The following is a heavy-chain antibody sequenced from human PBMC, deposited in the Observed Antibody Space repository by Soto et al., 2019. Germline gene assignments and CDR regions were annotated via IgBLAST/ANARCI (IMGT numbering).Heavy chain of an antibody. D-gene: IGHD6-13*01. CDR2: VYNSGGT. CDR3: ARYRREAVAGYTLDN. J-gene: IGHJ4*02. CDR1: GGSISSNY. V-gene: IGHV4-59*01. Sequence: PWETLSLTFTVSGGSISSNYWTWIRQPPGKGLEWIGYVYNSGGTNYNPSLKSRVSISEDTSKSQFSLKVNSMTAADTAVYYCARYRREAVAGYTLDNWGQGILVTVSS.